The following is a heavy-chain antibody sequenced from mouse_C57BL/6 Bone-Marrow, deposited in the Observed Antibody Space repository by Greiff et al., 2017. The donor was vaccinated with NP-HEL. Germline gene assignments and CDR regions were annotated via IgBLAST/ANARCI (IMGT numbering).Heavy chain of an antibody. Sequence: ESGPGLVKPSQSLSLTCSVTGYSITSGYYWNWIRQFPGNKLEWMGYISYDGSNNYNPSLKNRISITRDTSKNQFFLKLNSVTTEDTATYYCAREGYYYGSSRFDYWGQGTTLTVSS. CDR2: ISYDGSN. V-gene: IGHV3-6*01. CDR1: GYSITSGYY. J-gene: IGHJ2*01. CDR3: AREGYYYGSSRFDY. D-gene: IGHD1-1*01.